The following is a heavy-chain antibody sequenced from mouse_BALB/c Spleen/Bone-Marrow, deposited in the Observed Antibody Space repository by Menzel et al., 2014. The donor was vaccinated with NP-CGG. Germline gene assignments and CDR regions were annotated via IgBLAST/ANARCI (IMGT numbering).Heavy chain of an antibody. D-gene: IGHD1-1*01. V-gene: IGHV5-9-3*01. CDR2: ISSGGSYT. CDR3: ARPHYYGSSWFAY. J-gene: IGHJ3*01. Sequence: EVKLMESGGGLVKPGGSLKLSCAASGFTFSSYAMSWVRQTPEKRLEWVATISSGGSYTCYPDSVKGRFTISRDNAKNTLYLQMSSLRSEDTAMYYCARPHYYGSSWFAYWGQGTLVTVSA. CDR1: GFTFSSYA.